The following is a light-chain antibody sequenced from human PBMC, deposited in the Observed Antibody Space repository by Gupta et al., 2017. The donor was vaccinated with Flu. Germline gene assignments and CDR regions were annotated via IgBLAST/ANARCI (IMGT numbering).Light chain of an antibody. V-gene: IGLV1-47*01. Sequence: ISCSGSRSNIEVNDVNWYQQFPGTAPKLRIYRIDQRTSGVTERLSGSKSGTSASLAISGLRSEDEADYYCEVWDDRMRSPPRWVFGGGTKLTVL. CDR2: RID. J-gene: IGLJ3*02. CDR1: RSNIEVND. CDR3: EVWDDRMRSPPRWV.